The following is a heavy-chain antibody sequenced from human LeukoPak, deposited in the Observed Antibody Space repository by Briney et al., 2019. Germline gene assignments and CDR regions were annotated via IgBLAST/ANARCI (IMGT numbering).Heavy chain of an antibody. CDR2: IYYSGST. V-gene: IGHV4-59*02. Sequence: PSETLFLTCTVSGGXVSGYYCSWVRQPPGKGLEWIGYIYYSGSTNYNPSLKSRVTISVDTSENQFSLKLTSVTAADTAVYYCARDREYSSSGLVWFDPWGHGILVTVSS. J-gene: IGHJ5*02. CDR3: ARDREYSSSGLVWFDP. D-gene: IGHD6-6*01. CDR1: GGXVSGYY.